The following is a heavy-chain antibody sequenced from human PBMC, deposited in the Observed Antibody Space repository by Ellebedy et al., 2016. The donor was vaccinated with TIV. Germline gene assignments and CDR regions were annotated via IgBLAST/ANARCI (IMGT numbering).Heavy chain of an antibody. D-gene: IGHD2-2*01. CDR2: IYPGDSDT. J-gene: IGHJ5*02. CDR3: ARQDQPIYCDSTSCEPWFDP. CDR1: GYSFINYW. V-gene: IGHV5-51*01. Sequence: GESLKISCKGSGYSFINYWIAWVRQMPGKGLEWMGIIYPGDSDTRYSPSFQGQVTISADKSISTAYLQWSSLKASDTAMYYCARQDQPIYCDSTSCEPWFDPWGQGTLVTVSP.